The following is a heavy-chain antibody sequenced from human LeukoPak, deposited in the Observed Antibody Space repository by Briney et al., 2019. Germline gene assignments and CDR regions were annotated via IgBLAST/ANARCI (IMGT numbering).Heavy chain of an antibody. Sequence: GGSLRLSCAVSGITLSNYGMSWVRKAPGKGLEWVAGISDSGGRTNYADSVKGRFTISRDNPKNTLYLQMNSLRAEDTAVYFCAKRGVVIRVILVGFHKEAYYFDSCGQGALVTVSS. J-gene: IGHJ4*02. CDR3: AKRGVVIRVILVGFHKEAYYFDS. D-gene: IGHD3-22*01. CDR2: ISDSGGRT. V-gene: IGHV3-23*01. CDR1: GITLSNYG.